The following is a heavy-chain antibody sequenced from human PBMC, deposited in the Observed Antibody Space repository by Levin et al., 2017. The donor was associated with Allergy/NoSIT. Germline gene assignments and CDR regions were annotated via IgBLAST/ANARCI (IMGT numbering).Heavy chain of an antibody. CDR1: GFTFSTYW. Sequence: LSLTCAASGFTFSTYWMHWVRQAPGKGLVWVSRINIDGSSITYADSVKGRFTIYRDNAKNTLYLQMNRLRVEDTAGYYCVRGPPSAFDLWGQGTMVTVSS. CDR3: VRGPPSAFDL. CDR2: INIDGSSI. V-gene: IGHV3-74*01. J-gene: IGHJ3*01.